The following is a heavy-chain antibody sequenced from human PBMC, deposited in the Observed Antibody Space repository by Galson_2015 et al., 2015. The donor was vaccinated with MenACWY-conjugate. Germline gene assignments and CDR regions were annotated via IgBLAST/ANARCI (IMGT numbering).Heavy chain of an antibody. CDR2: TYTGGTT. CDR3: ARDRGYINGWYDWFDP. Sequence: SLRLSCAASGFTVTSTYMSWLRQPPGKGPEWVSVTYTGGTTYYADSVTGRFTISRDSSKNTIYLQMNSLRAEDTALYYCARDRGYINGWYDWFDPWGQGTRVTVSS. J-gene: IGHJ5*02. CDR1: GFTVTSTY. D-gene: IGHD6-19*01. V-gene: IGHV3-66*01.